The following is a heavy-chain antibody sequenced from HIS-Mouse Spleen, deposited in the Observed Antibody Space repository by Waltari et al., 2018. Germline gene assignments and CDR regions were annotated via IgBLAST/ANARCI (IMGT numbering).Heavy chain of an antibody. J-gene: IGHJ3*02. CDR3: AKDLARKYSGYDAFDI. CDR2: IWYDGSNK. Sequence: QVQLVESGGGVVQPGRSLRLSCAASGFTFSSYGMHWVRQAPGKGLEWVAVIWYDGSNKYYAASVKGRFTISRDNSKNTLYLQMNSLRAEDTAVYYCAKDLARKYSGYDAFDIWGQGTMVTVSS. D-gene: IGHD5-12*01. CDR1: GFTFSSYG. V-gene: IGHV3-33*06.